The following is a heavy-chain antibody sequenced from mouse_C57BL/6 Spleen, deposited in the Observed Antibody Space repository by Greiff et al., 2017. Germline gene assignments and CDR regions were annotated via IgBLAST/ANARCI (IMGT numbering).Heavy chain of an antibody. CDR3: ARGYGSLDY. CDR2: ISGGGGNT. V-gene: IGHV5-9*01. J-gene: IGHJ2*01. D-gene: IGHD1-1*01. CDR1: GFTFSSYT. Sequence: EVKLQESGGGLVKPGGSLKLSCAASGFTFSSYTMSWVRQTPEKRLEWVATISGGGGNTYYPDSVKGRFTISRDNAKNTLYLQMSSLRSEDTALYYCARGYGSLDYWGQGTTLTVSS.